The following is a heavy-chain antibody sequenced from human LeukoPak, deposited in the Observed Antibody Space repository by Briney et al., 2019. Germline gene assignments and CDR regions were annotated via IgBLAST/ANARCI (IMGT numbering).Heavy chain of an antibody. V-gene: IGHV4-39*01. J-gene: IGHJ3*02. CDR2: DSYTGST. Sequence: PSETLSLTCIVSGGSMKTRIYYWVWIRQSPGTGLEWIGCDSYTGSTHYNPSLASRVTISVDTSKNQFYLQLTSVTAADTAMYYCARLGDSSGYYPYAFDIWGQGTMVTVSS. CDR1: GGSMKTRIYY. D-gene: IGHD3-22*01. CDR3: ARLGDSSGYYPYAFDI.